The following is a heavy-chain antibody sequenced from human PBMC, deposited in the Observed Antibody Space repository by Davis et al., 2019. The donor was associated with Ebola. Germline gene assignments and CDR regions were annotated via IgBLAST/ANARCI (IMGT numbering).Heavy chain of an antibody. J-gene: IGHJ3*02. D-gene: IGHD2-8*02. CDR1: GYSFTAYW. CDR3: ASLRRTITGMDDAFDI. CDR2: IYPGDSET. Sequence: GESLKISCKVSGYSFTAYWIGWVRQMPGRGLEWMGIIYPGDSETRYSPSFQGQVTISADESISTAYLQWSSLQASDTAMYYCASLRRTITGMDDAFDIWGQGTMVTVSS. V-gene: IGHV5-51*01.